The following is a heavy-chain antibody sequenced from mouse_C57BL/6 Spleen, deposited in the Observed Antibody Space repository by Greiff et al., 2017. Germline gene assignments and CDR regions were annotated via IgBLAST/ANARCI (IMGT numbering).Heavy chain of an antibody. CDR2: IRNKANGYTT. CDR3: ARYYGNYLDY. D-gene: IGHD2-1*01. Sequence: EVHLVESGGGLVQPGGSLSLSCAASGFTFTDYYMSWVRQPPGKALEWLGFIRNKANGYTTEYSASVKGRFTTSRDNSQSILYLQMNALRAEDSATYYCARYYGNYLDYWGQGTTLTVSS. V-gene: IGHV7-3*01. J-gene: IGHJ2*01. CDR1: GFTFTDYY.